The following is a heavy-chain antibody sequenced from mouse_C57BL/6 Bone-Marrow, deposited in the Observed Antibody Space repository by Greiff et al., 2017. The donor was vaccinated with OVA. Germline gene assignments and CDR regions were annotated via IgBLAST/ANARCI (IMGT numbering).Heavy chain of an antibody. V-gene: IGHV1-55*01. CDR3: ARTVFDY. J-gene: IGHJ2*01. CDR2: IYPGSGST. D-gene: IGHD1-1*01. CDR1: GYTFTSYW. Sequence: QVPLQQPGAELVKPGASVKMSCKASGYTFTSYWITWVKPRPGQGLEWIGDIYPGSGSTNYNEKFKSKATLTVDTSSSTAYMQLSSLTSEDSSVYYCARTVFDYWGQGTTLTVSS.